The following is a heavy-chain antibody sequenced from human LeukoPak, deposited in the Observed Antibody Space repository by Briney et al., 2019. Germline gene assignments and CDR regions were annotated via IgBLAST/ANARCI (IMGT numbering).Heavy chain of an antibody. J-gene: IGHJ4*02. CDR1: GSTFDDYA. D-gene: IGHD5-18*01. Sequence: PGGSLRLSCAASGSTFDDYAMHWVRQAPGKGLEWVSLISWDGGSTYYADSVKGRFTISRDNSKNSLYLQMNSLRAEDTALYYCAKDRISGQMDTAMDYWGQGTLVTVSS. CDR3: AKDRISGQMDTAMDY. V-gene: IGHV3-43D*03. CDR2: ISWDGGST.